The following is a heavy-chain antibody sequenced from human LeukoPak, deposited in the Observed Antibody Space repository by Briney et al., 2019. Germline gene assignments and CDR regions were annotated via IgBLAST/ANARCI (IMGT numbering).Heavy chain of an antibody. CDR3: ARSGIVATIGEDYYYYGMDV. CDR1: GGTFSSYA. V-gene: IGHV1-69*13. J-gene: IGHJ6*04. D-gene: IGHD5-12*01. Sequence: SVKVSCKASGGTFSSYAISRVRQAPGQGLEWMGGIIPIFGTANYAQKFQGRVTITADESTSTAYMELSSLRSEDTAVYYCARSGIVATIGEDYYYYGMDVWGKGTTVTVSS. CDR2: IIPIFGTA.